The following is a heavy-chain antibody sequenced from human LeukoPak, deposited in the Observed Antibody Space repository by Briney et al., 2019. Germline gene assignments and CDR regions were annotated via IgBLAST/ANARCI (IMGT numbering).Heavy chain of an antibody. V-gene: IGHV3-30*18. Sequence: GGSLRLSCAASGFTFSSYGMHWVRQAPGKGLEWVAVISYDGSNKYYADSVKGRFTISRDNSKNTLYLQMNSLRAEDTAVYYCAKGPHEAYYDILSGYYTGIDYWGEGTLVTVSS. CDR2: ISYDGSNK. J-gene: IGHJ4*02. D-gene: IGHD3-9*01. CDR3: AKGPHEAYYDILSGYYTGIDY. CDR1: GFTFSSYG.